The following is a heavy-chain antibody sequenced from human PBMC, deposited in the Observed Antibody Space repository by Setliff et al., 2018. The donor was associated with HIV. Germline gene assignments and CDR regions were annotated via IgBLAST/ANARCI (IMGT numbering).Heavy chain of an antibody. CDR2: INPNSSDT. J-gene: IGHJ4*02. V-gene: IGHV1-2*02. CDR3: ARRVPPIPSGDLDY. CDR1: GYTFTDYY. D-gene: IGHD4-17*01. Sequence: ASVKVSCKASGYTFTDYYIHWVRQATGQGLEWMGWINPNSSDTNYAQKFQGRVTMTRDTSISTAYMDLSRLRSDETAVYYCARRVPPIPSGDLDYWGQGTLVTSPQ.